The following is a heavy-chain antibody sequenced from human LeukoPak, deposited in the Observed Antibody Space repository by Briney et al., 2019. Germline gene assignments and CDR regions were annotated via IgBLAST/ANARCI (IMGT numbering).Heavy chain of an antibody. CDR1: GGSVSSGSYY. CDR2: IYYSGST. CDR3: ARASITMIVLPDWFDP. J-gene: IGHJ5*02. V-gene: IGHV4-61*01. Sequence: SETLTLTCTVSGGSVSSGSYYWSWIRQPPGKGLEWIGYIYYSGSTNYNPSLKSRVTISVDTSKNQFSLKLSSVTAADTAVYYCARASITMIVLPDWFDPWGQGTLVTVSS. D-gene: IGHD3-22*01.